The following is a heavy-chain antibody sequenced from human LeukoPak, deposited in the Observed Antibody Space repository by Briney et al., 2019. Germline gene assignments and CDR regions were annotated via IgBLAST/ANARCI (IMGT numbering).Heavy chain of an antibody. J-gene: IGHJ4*02. Sequence: KTSETLFLTCAVYGGSFSGYYWSWIRQPPGKGLEWIGEINHSGSTNYNPSLKSRVTISVDTSKNQFSLKLSSVTAADTAVYYCARGAIVVVYDYWGQGTLVTVSS. CDR1: GGSFSGYY. D-gene: IGHD3-22*01. CDR3: ARGAIVVVYDY. V-gene: IGHV4-34*01. CDR2: INHSGST.